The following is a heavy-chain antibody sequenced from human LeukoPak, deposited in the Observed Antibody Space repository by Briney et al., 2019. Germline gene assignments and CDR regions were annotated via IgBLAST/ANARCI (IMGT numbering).Heavy chain of an antibody. CDR1: AASISSSSYD. V-gene: IGHV4-39*01. CDR2: IYYSGST. CDR3: ARHGGMTYYFDY. D-gene: IGHD3-16*01. Sequence: SESLSLTRTVSAASISSSSYDWGWIRQPPGKRLEWVGSIYYSGSTDYNPSLKSRVTISVDTSKNQFSLKLSSVTAADTAVYYCARHGGMTYYFDYWGQGTLVTVSS. J-gene: IGHJ4*02.